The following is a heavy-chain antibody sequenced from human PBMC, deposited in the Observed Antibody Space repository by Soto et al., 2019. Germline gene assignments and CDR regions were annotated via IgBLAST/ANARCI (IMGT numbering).Heavy chain of an antibody. CDR2: IHYNGNT. Sequence: SETLCLTCAVAGGSISSGGYSWSWLRKPPGKGLEWIGNIHYNGNTKYSPSLKSRVTMSVDTSKNHFSLKLISVTTADTAVYFCAREGNLGRWIQPLDSWGQGTLVTVSS. J-gene: IGHJ4*02. CDR1: GGSISSGGYS. V-gene: IGHV4-61*03. D-gene: IGHD2-2*03. CDR3: AREGNLGRWIQPLDS.